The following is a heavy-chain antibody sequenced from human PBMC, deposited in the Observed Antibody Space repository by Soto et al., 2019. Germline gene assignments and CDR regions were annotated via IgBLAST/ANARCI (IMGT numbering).Heavy chain of an antibody. J-gene: IGHJ4*02. CDR1: GGSISSYY. V-gene: IGHV4-59*04. CDR2: IYHSGST. Sequence: SETLSLTCTVSGGSISSYYWSWIRQPPGKGLEWIGSIYHSGSTYYNPSLKSRVTISVDTSKNQFSLKLSSVTAADTAVYYCAKQPGGYWGQGTLVTVSS. D-gene: IGHD6-13*01. CDR3: AKQPGGY.